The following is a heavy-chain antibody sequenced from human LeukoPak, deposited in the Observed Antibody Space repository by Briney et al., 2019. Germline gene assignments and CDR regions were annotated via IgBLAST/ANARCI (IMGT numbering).Heavy chain of an antibody. J-gene: IGHJ5*02. Sequence: GGSLRLSCAASGFTFSSYAMHWVRQAPGKGLEWVAVISYDGSNKYYADSVKGRFTISRDNSKNTLYLQMNSLRAEDTAVYYCARDYERFGELPWECWFDPWGQGTLVTVSS. CDR1: GFTFSSYA. V-gene: IGHV3-30*04. CDR2: ISYDGSNK. D-gene: IGHD3-10*01. CDR3: ARDYERFGELPWECWFDP.